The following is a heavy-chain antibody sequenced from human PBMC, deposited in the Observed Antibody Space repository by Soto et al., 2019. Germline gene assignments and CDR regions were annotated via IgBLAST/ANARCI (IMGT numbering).Heavy chain of an antibody. J-gene: IGHJ4*02. CDR3: ATQPGLELPVFDY. D-gene: IGHD1-7*01. CDR1: GYTFTGYY. CDR2: INPNSGGT. V-gene: IGHV1-2*02. Sequence: ASVKVSCKASGYTFTGYYMHWVRQAPGQGLEWMGWINPNSGGTNYAQKFQGRVTMTRDTSISTAYMELSRLRSDDTAVYYCATQPGLELPVFDYWGQGTLVTVSS.